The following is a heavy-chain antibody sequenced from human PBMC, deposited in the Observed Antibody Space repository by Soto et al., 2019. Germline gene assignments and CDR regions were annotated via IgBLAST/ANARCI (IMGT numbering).Heavy chain of an antibody. CDR3: ARGGSSDWQVAFDF. D-gene: IGHD6-19*01. CDR2: VNHNGRN. CDR1: GGSFSGYF. V-gene: IGHV4-34*01. J-gene: IGHJ3*01. Sequence: XGTLSLTCDVYGGSFSGYFWNWIRQSPGKGLEWIGKVNHNGRNNYNPSLKSRVTISLDMSKKQISLKLTSVTAADTAVYYCARGGSSDWQVAFDFWGQGTMVTVSS.